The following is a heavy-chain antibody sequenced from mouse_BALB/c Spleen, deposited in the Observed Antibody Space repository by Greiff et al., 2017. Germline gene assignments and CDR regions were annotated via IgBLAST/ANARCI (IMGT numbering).Heavy chain of an antibody. CDR3: ARGGLRGAMDY. J-gene: IGHJ4*01. CDR2: INPSTGYT. D-gene: IGHD1-1*01. Sequence: VKLQESGAELAKPGASVKMSCKASGYTFTSYWMHWVKQRPGQGLEWIGYINPSTGYTEYNQKFKDKATLTADKSSSTAYMQLSSLTSEDSAVYCCARGGLRGAMDYWGQGTSVTVSS. V-gene: IGHV1-7*01. CDR1: GYTFTSYW.